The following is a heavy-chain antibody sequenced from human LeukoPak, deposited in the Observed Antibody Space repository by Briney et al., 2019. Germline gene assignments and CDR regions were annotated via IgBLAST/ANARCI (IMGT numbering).Heavy chain of an antibody. D-gene: IGHD1-26*01. J-gene: IGHJ4*02. CDR3: AKDDYYTFDY. Sequence: PGGSLRLSCAASGFTFSSYGMHWVRLAPGKGLEWVAFIRYDGSNKYYADSVKGRFTISRDNSKNTLYLQMNSLRAEDTAVYYCAKDDYYTFDYWGQGTLVTVSS. CDR1: GFTFSSYG. CDR2: IRYDGSNK. V-gene: IGHV3-30*02.